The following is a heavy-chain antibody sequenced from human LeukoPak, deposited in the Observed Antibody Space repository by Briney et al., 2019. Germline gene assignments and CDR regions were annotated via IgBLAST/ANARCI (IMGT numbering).Heavy chain of an antibody. Sequence: GGSLRLSCVVSGFTFSSYWMSWVRQAPGKGLEWVANIKQDGSEKYYVDSVKGRFTITRDNAKNSLYLQMNSLRAEDTAVYYCARDNYGVLDYWGQGTLVTVSS. CDR3: ARDNYGVLDY. CDR2: IKQDGSEK. V-gene: IGHV3-7*03. J-gene: IGHJ4*02. D-gene: IGHD4-11*01. CDR1: GFTFSSYW.